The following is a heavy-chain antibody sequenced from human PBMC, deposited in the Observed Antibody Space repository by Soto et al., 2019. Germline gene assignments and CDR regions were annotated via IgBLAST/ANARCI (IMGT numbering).Heavy chain of an antibody. CDR2: INHSGST. Sequence: PSDTPSLTCAVYGWSFSGYYWSWIRQPPGKGLEWIGEINHSGSTNYNPSLKSRVTISVDTSKNQFSLKLSSVTAADTAVYYCARTPLWFGDGRDYCYGMDVWGQGTTVTVSS. D-gene: IGHD3-10*01. V-gene: IGHV4-34*01. CDR3: ARTPLWFGDGRDYCYGMDV. J-gene: IGHJ6*02. CDR1: GWSFSGYY.